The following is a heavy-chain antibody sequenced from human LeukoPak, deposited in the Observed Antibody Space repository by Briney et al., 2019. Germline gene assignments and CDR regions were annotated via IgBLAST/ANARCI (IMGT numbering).Heavy chain of an antibody. CDR2: IKGDGSEG. J-gene: IGHJ4*02. V-gene: IGHV3-7*03. D-gene: IGHD3-22*01. Sequence: GGSLRLSCAASGFIFSDFWMTWVRQAPGKGLEWVANIKGDGSEGNYVGSVKGRFTVSRDNAKNSLYLQMNSLRAEDTAVYYCARDHTYYYDSSGYYGYWGQGTLVTVSS. CDR1: GFIFSDFW. CDR3: ARDHTYYYDSSGYYGY.